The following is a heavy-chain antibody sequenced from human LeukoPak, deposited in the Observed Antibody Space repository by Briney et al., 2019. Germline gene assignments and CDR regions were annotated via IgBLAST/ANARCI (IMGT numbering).Heavy chain of an antibody. CDR1: AFTFSHCW. J-gene: IGHJ4*02. V-gene: IGHV3-74*01. Sequence: PGGFLRLSCAASAFTFSHCWMHWVRQAPGKGLVWVSRINVDGSTTNYADSVKGRFTISRYNAKNTLYLQMSSLRAEDAAVYYCVRSLGVTEYWGQGTLVTVSS. D-gene: IGHD3-10*01. CDR3: VRSLGVTEY. CDR2: INVDGSTT.